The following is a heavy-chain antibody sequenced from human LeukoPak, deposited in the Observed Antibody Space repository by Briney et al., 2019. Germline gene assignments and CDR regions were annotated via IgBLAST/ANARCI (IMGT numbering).Heavy chain of an antibody. Sequence: GGSLRLSCAASGFTFSSYGMSWFRQAPGKGLEWVSAISGSGGRIQYADSVKGRFTISRDNSKNTLYLQMNSLRGEDTAVYYCAKDPAYCGGDCFSFYDNWGQGTLVTVSS. V-gene: IGHV3-23*01. CDR1: GFTFSSYG. CDR2: ISGSGGRI. D-gene: IGHD2-21*02. CDR3: AKDPAYCGGDCFSFYDN. J-gene: IGHJ4*02.